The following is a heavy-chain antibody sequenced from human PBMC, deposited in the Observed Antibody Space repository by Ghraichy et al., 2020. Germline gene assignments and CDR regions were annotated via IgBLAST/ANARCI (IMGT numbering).Heavy chain of an antibody. CDR2: ISYDGNNK. V-gene: IGHV3-30*18. J-gene: IGHJ4*02. CDR1: GFTFSYFG. CDR3: AKVTSESKYYDFWSGSKNRDDY. Sequence: GGSLRLSCAASGFTFSYFGMHWVRQAPGKGLEWVALISYDGNNKYYADSVKGRFTISRDNSKNTLYLQMNSLRAEDTAVYYCAKVTSESKYYDFWSGSKNRDDYWGQGTLVTVSS. D-gene: IGHD3-3*01.